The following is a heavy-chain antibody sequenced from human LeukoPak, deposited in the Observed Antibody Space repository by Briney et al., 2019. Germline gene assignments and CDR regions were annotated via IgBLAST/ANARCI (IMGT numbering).Heavy chain of an antibody. J-gene: IGHJ5*01. CDR2: INPNSGGT. Sequence: VASVKVSCKASGYTFVDYYIHWVRQAPGQGLEWMGWINPNSGGTNYARRFQGGVTMTRDTSIRTAHMEVSRLTSDDAAVYYCARSSPRGIMNGFDSWGQGTLVTVSS. D-gene: IGHD1-14*01. CDR3: ARSSPRGIMNGFDS. CDR1: GYTFVDYY. V-gene: IGHV1-2*02.